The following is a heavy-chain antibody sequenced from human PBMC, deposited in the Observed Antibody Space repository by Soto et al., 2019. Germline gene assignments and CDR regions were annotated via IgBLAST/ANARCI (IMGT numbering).Heavy chain of an antibody. J-gene: IGHJ5*01. D-gene: IGHD6-19*01. Sequence: QVQLVQSGAEVKKPGSSVKDSCKASGYTFTSYAMHWVRQAPGQRLEWMGWINAGNGNTKYSPKLQGRVTITRDTSASAAYMERSSLRSEDTAVYYCARVRGSSGETEKYNWFDSWGQGTLVTVFS. CDR2: INAGNGNT. V-gene: IGHV1-3*01. CDR3: ARVRGSSGETEKYNWFDS. CDR1: GYTFTSYA.